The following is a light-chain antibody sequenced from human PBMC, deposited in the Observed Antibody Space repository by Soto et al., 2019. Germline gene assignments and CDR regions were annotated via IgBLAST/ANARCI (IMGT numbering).Light chain of an antibody. V-gene: IGKV1-5*01. Sequence: DIQITQSSSTLSASVGDRVTITFRASQSISSWLAWYQQKPGKAPKLLIYDASSLESGVPSRFSGSGSGTEFTLTISSLQPDDFATYYCQQYNSYSWTFGQGTKVDI. J-gene: IGKJ1*01. CDR3: QQYNSYSWT. CDR1: QSISSW. CDR2: DAS.